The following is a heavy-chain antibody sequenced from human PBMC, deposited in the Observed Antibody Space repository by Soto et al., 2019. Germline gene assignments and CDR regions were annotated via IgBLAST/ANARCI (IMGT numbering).Heavy chain of an antibody. D-gene: IGHD1-7*01. J-gene: IGHJ4*02. CDR2: IIPIFGTA. Sequence: SVKFSCKASGGTFSSYAISWVRQAPGQGLEWMGGIIPIFGTANYAQKFQGRVTITADESTSTAYMELSSLRSEDTAVYYCARVMDWNYVHYFDYWGQGTLVTVSS. CDR1: GGTFSSYA. CDR3: ARVMDWNYVHYFDY. V-gene: IGHV1-69*13.